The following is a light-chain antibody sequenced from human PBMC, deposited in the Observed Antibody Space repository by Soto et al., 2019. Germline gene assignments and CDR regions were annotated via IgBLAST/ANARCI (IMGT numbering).Light chain of an antibody. V-gene: IGKV3-20*01. J-gene: IGKJ4*01. CDR3: QQYGSSPLT. CDR2: GAS. CDR1: QSVSSSY. Sequence: EIVLTQSPGTLSVSPGERATLSCRASQSVSSSYLAWYQQKPGQAPRLLIYGASSRATGIPDRFSGSGSGTDITLTISRLEPEDFAVYYCQQYGSSPLTFGEGTKVEIK.